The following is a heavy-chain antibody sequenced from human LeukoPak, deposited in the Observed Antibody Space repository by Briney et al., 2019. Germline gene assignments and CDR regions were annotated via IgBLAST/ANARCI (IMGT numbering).Heavy chain of an antibody. J-gene: IGHJ4*02. V-gene: IGHV3-9*01. CDR2: ISWNSGSI. CDR3: AKANTPHYYDSSGYYPGNYFDY. CDR1: GFTFDDYA. D-gene: IGHD3-22*01. Sequence: PGGSLRLSCAASGFTFDDYAMHWVRQAPGKGLEWVSGISWNSGSIGYADSVKGRFTISGDNAKNSLYLQMNSLRAEDTALYYCAKANTPHYYDSSGYYPGNYFDYWGQGTLVTVSS.